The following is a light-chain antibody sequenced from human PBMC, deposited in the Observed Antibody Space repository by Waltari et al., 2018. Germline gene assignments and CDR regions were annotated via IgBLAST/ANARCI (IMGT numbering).Light chain of an antibody. CDR2: EVS. V-gene: IGLV2-23*02. CDR3: CSYAGSSTNVI. Sequence: QSALTQPAYVSGSPGQSITISCPGTSSDVGSYNLVSWYQQHPGKAPKLMIYEVSKRPSGVSNRFSGSKSGNTASLTISGLQAEDEADYYCCSYAGSSTNVIFGGGTKLTVL. J-gene: IGLJ2*01. CDR1: SSDVGSYNL.